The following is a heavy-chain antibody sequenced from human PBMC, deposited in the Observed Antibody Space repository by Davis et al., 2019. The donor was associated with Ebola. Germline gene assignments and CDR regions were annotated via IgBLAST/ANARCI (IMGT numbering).Heavy chain of an antibody. CDR2: ISYDGTNK. CDR1: AFTFSSHA. V-gene: IGHV3-30-3*01. CDR3: ARGDGLTDTFDI. Sequence: PGGSLRLSCVASAFTFSSHAMHWVRQAPGKGLEWVAVISYDGTNKYYADSMKGRFTISRDNSKNSLYLQMSSLRTEDTALYYCARGDGLTDTFDIWGQGTMVTVSS. D-gene: IGHD3-16*01. J-gene: IGHJ3*02.